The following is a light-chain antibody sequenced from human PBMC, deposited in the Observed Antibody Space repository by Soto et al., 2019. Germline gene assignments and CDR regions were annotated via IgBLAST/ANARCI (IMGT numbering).Light chain of an antibody. CDR3: QQYHTLVS. V-gene: IGKV1-33*01. Sequence: DIQMTQSPSSLSASVGDRVTITCQASRDIRKYLNWYQQKPGKAPKLLIYDASNLETGVTSRFSGSESGTDFTFTISSLQSEDIATYYCQQYHTLVSFGGGTKVEIK. J-gene: IGKJ4*01. CDR2: DAS. CDR1: RDIRKY.